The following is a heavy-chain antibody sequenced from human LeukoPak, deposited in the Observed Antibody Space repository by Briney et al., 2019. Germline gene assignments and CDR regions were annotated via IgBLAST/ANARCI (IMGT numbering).Heavy chain of an antibody. Sequence: ASVTVSCKASGYTFTSYDINWVRQAPGQRLEWMGWINAGNSNTKYSQKLQGRVIITRDTSASTAYMELSSLRSEDTAMYYCARSYGDYSHFDYWGQGTLVTVSS. J-gene: IGHJ4*02. CDR2: INAGNSNT. V-gene: IGHV1-3*01. D-gene: IGHD4-17*01. CDR1: GYTFTSYD. CDR3: ARSYGDYSHFDY.